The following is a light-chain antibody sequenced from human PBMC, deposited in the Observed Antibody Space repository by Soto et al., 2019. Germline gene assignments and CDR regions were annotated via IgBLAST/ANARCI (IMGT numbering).Light chain of an antibody. J-gene: IGLJ2*01. Sequence: QSVLTQSPSASASLGASVKLTCTLSGGHSGYAIAWHQQQPEKGPRYLMKLNSDGSHSKGDGIPDRFSGSSSGAERYLTIYGLQSEDEADYYCQTWGVFGGATKLTVL. V-gene: IGLV4-69*01. CDR1: GGHSGYA. CDR2: LNSDGSH. CDR3: QTWGV.